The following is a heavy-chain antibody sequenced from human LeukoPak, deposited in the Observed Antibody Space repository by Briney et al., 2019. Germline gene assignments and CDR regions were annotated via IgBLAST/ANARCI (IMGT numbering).Heavy chain of an antibody. CDR2: INAGNGNT. CDR3: ARRNYYGSGSLYYFDY. V-gene: IGHV1-3*01. J-gene: IGHJ4*02. CDR1: GYTFTSYA. D-gene: IGHD3-10*01. Sequence: ASVKVSCKASGYTFTSYAMHWVRQAPGQRLEWMGWINAGNGNTKYSQKFQGRVTITRDTSASTAYMELSSLRSEDTAVYYCARRNYYGSGSLYYFDYWGQGTLVTVSS.